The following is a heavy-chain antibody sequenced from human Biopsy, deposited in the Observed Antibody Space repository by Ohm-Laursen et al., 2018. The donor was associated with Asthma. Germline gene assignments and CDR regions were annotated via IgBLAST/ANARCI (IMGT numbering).Heavy chain of an antibody. CDR3: VRGSSSWHHGPFHYYYGLDV. Sequence: PSQTLSLTCSLSSGSGGYMRSGNYYWGWIRQPPGKGLEWIGSIYYSGTTYYNPSLGSLVTVSADTSKNKFSLKLTSVTAADTAVYYCVRGSSSWHHGPFHYYYGLDVWGQGTTATVSS. CDR1: SGSGGYMRSGNYY. CDR2: IYYSGTT. D-gene: IGHD6-13*01. V-gene: IGHV4-39*01. J-gene: IGHJ6*02.